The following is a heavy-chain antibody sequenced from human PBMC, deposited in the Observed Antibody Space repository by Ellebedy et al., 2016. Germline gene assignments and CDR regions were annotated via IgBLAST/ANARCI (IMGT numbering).Heavy chain of an antibody. CDR1: GGSISSSSYY. D-gene: IGHD2-2*01. CDR3: ARPLGYCSSTSCSHWFDP. V-gene: IGHV4-39*01. CDR2: IYYSGST. J-gene: IGHJ5*02. Sequence: SETLSLTCTVSGGSISSSSYYWGWIRQPPGKGLEWIGSIYYSGSTYYNPSLKSRVTISVDTSKNQFSLKLSSVTAADTAVYYCARPLGYCSSTSCSHWFDPWGQGTLVTVSS.